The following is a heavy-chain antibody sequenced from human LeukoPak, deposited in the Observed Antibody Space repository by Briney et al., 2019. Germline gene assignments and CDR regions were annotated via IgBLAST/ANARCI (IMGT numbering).Heavy chain of an antibody. D-gene: IGHD3-3*01. CDR3: AKDPTIFGVVMSGMDV. V-gene: IGHV3-30*18. J-gene: IGHJ6*02. CDR1: GFTFSSYG. Sequence: PGRSLRLSCAASGFTFSSYGMHWVRQPPGKGLEWVAVISYDGSNKYYADSVKGRFTISRDNSKNTLYLQMNSLRAEDTAVYYCAKDPTIFGVVMSGMDVWGQGTTVTVSS. CDR2: ISYDGSNK.